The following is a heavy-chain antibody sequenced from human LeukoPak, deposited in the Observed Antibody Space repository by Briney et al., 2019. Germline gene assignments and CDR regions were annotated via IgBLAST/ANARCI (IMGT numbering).Heavy chain of an antibody. CDR1: GGSISSGSYY. D-gene: IGHD2-15*01. CDR2: IYTSGST. CDR3: ARARGYCSGGSCYELDY. Sequence: PSQTLSLTCTVSGGSISSGSYYWSWIRQPAGKGLEWIGRIYTSGSTNYNPSLKSRVTISVDTSKNQFSLKLSSVTAADTAVYYCARARGYCSGGSCYELDYWGQGTLVTVSS. V-gene: IGHV4-61*02. J-gene: IGHJ4*02.